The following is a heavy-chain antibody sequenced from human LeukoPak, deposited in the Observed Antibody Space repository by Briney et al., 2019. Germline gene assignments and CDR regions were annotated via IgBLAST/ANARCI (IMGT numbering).Heavy chain of an antibody. Sequence: PSETLSLTCTVSGGSISSYYWSWIRQPAGKGLEWIGRIYTSGSTNYNPSLKSRVSISVDTSKNQFSLKLSSVTAADTAVYFCARDVGGNIRNDAFDIWGQGTMVTVSS. V-gene: IGHV4-4*07. CDR1: GGSISSYY. D-gene: IGHD2/OR15-2a*01. CDR3: ARDVGGNIRNDAFDI. CDR2: IYTSGST. J-gene: IGHJ3*02.